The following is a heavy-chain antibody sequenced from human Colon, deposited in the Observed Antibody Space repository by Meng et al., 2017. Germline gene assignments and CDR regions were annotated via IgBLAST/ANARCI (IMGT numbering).Heavy chain of an antibody. CDR1: GFTFSSYW. V-gene: IGHV3-74*01. D-gene: IGHD5-18*01. J-gene: IGHJ5*02. CDR2: VSNDESIT. CDR3: ATDSYTSMPS. Sequence: VQLGESGVGLVQPGGSLGLSCAASGFTFSSYWMNWVRQTPGKGLVWVSRVSNDESITSYADSVQGRFTISRDNAKNTLYLQMNSLRLEDTAVYYCATDSYTSMPSWGQGTLVTVSS.